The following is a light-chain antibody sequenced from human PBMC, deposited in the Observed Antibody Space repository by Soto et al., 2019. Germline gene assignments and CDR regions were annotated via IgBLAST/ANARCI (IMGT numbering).Light chain of an antibody. CDR2: EVS. J-gene: IGLJ1*01. V-gene: IGLV2-14*01. Sequence: QSALTQPASVSGSPGQSPTISCTGTSSDVGGYNYVSWYQQHPGKAPRLIIYEVSNRPSGVSNRFSGSKSGNTASLTISGLQAEDEAHYYCSSYTSSSSYVFGTGTKVTVL. CDR1: SSDVGGYNY. CDR3: SSYTSSSSYV.